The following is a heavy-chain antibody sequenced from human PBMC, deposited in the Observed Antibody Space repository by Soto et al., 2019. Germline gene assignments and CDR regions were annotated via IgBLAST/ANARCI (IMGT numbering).Heavy chain of an antibody. V-gene: IGHV3-30-3*01. CDR3: ASGSYRGRIDY. Sequence: QVQLVESGGGVVQPGRSLRLSCAASGFTFSSYAMHWVRQAPGKGLEWVAVISYDGSNKYYADSVKGRFTISRDNSKNTPYLQMNRLRAEDTAVYYCASGSYRGRIDYWGQGTLVTVSS. J-gene: IGHJ4*02. CDR1: GFTFSSYA. D-gene: IGHD1-26*01. CDR2: ISYDGSNK.